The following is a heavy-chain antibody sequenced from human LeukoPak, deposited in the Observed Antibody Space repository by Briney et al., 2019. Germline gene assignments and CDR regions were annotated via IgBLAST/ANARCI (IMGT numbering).Heavy chain of an antibody. CDR1: GFTFSSYS. D-gene: IGHD3-10*02. J-gene: IGHJ4*02. V-gene: IGHV3-21*01. CDR2: ISSISWYI. Sequence: GGSLRLSCAASGFTFSSYSMNWVRQAPGKELDWVSSISSISWYIFYAHSLKGRFAISRDNAKNSLYLQMNSLRAEDTAVYYWARDYQMFGEFDYRGQGTLVSVPS. CDR3: ARDYQMFGEFDY.